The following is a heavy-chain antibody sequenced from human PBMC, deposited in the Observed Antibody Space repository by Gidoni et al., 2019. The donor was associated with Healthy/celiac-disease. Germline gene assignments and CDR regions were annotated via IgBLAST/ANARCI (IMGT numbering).Heavy chain of an antibody. CDR3: AREPGPYGGKNRRDY. CDR1: GGSISSGDYY. Sequence: QVQLQESGPGLVKPSQTLSLTCTVSGGSISSGDYYWSWSRQPPGKGLEWIGYIYYSGSTYYNPSLKSRVTISVDTSKNQFSLKLSSVTAADTAVYYCAREPGPYGGKNRRDYWGQGTLVTVSS. V-gene: IGHV4-30-4*01. D-gene: IGHD4-17*01. CDR2: IYYSGST. J-gene: IGHJ4*02.